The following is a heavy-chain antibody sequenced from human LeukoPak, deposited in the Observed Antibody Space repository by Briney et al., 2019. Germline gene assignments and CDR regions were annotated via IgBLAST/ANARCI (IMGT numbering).Heavy chain of an antibody. CDR1: GHTFTGYY. CDR3: ARGLRAVYYYYYYYMDV. V-gene: IGHV1-46*01. J-gene: IGHJ6*03. Sequence: GASVKVSCKASGHTFTGYYMHWVRQAPGQGLEWMGIINPSGGSTSYAQKFQGRVTMTRNTSISTAYMELSSLRSEDTAVYYCARGLRAVYYYYYYYMDVWGKGTTVTISS. D-gene: IGHD1-14*01. CDR2: INPSGGST.